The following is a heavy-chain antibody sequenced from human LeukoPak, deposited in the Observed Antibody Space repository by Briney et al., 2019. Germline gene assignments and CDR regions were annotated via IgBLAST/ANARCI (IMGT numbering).Heavy chain of an antibody. J-gene: IGHJ6*02. V-gene: IGHV3-53*01. CDR2: IYRGGTT. Sequence: QPGGSLRLSCAASGLSVSSGYMSWVRQAPGKGLEWVSVIYRGGTTYFADSVKGRFTISRDNSKNTLYLQMNSLRAEDTAVYYCARDYSDPWEFPFYYGLDVWGQGTTVTVSS. CDR1: GLSVSSGY. D-gene: IGHD1-26*01. CDR3: ARDYSDPWEFPFYYGLDV.